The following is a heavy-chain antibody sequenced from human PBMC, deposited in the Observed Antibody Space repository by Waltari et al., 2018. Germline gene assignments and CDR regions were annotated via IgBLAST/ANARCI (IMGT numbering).Heavy chain of an antibody. CDR3: ARDRGRGIYLDS. V-gene: IGHV4-4*02. CDR1: GDSLGSTDW. D-gene: IGHD1-20*01. J-gene: IGHJ4*02. CDR2: VHRSGKP. Sequence: QLQLQESGPGLVKPSGTLSLTCFLSGDSLGSTDWLSGVRQSPGKGLEWIGQVHRSGKPNYISPFASRVSISRDTSKNQFSLKVTSATAADTAVYYCARDRGRGIYLDSWGPGTLVTVSP.